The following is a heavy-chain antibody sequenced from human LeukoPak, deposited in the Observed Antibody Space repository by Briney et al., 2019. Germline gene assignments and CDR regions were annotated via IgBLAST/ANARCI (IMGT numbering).Heavy chain of an antibody. Sequence: SGGSLRLSCAASGFTVSSHYMGWVRQAPGKGLEWVSVTYSGDSTYYADSVKGRFTISRDNSKNTLYLQMISLRAEDTAVYYCARDNELGLWGRGTLVTVSS. CDR3: ARDNELGL. D-gene: IGHD2-8*01. J-gene: IGHJ2*01. V-gene: IGHV3-53*01. CDR2: TYSGDST. CDR1: GFTVSSHY.